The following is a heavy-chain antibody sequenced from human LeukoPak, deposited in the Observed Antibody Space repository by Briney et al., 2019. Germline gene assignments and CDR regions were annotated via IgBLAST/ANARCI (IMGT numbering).Heavy chain of an antibody. CDR2: ISYDGSNK. J-gene: IGHJ4*02. Sequence: PGGSLRLSCAASGFRFDNYDMHWVRQAPGKGLECVALISYDGSNKNYADSVKGRFTISRDNSNNILYLEMHSLRVEDTAVYYCAKGSDIDYWGQGTLVTVSS. D-gene: IGHD6-25*01. V-gene: IGHV3-30*18. CDR1: GFRFDNYD. CDR3: AKGSDIDY.